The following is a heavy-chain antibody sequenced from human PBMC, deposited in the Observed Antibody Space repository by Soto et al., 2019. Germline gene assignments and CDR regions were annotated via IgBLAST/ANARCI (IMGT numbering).Heavy chain of an antibody. CDR3: ARGAGIAVAGTSFDY. J-gene: IGHJ4*02. CDR2: ISYDGSNK. CDR1: GFTFSSYT. Sequence: GGSLRLSCAASGFTFSSYTMHWVRQAPGKGLEWVALISYDGSNKYYTESVKGRFTISRDNSKNKLYLQMNSLRAEDTTVYYCARGAGIAVAGTSFDYWGQGTLVTVSS. D-gene: IGHD6-19*01. V-gene: IGHV3-30-3*01.